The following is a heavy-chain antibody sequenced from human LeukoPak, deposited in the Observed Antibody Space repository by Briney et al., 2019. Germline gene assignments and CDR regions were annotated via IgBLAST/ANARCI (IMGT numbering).Heavy chain of an antibody. CDR1: GGTFSSYA. D-gene: IGHD2/OR15-2a*01. J-gene: IGHJ3*02. CDR3: ARDPGSTTETRLFAFDI. V-gene: IGHV1-69*13. Sequence: SVKVSCKASGGTFSSYAISWVRQAPGQGLEWMGRIIPIFGTANYAQKFQGRVTITADESTSTASMYLSSLRSDATAIYYCARDPGSTTETRLFAFDIWGQGTMVTVSS. CDR2: IIPIFGTA.